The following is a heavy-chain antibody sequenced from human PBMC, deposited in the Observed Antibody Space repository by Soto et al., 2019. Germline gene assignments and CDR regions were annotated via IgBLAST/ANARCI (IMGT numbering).Heavy chain of an antibody. CDR3: ARDQGGGWFEP. J-gene: IGHJ5*02. CDR1: GSTFSSYG. D-gene: IGHD1-26*01. V-gene: IGHV1-18*01. CDR2: ISAYNGNT. Sequence: QVQLVQSGAEVKKPGASVKVSCKASGSTFSSYGISCVRQAPGQGLEWMGWISAYNGNTNYAQNLQGRVTMTTDTSTSTAYMEVRSLRSDDTAVYYVARDQGGGWFEPWGRGTLVTVSS.